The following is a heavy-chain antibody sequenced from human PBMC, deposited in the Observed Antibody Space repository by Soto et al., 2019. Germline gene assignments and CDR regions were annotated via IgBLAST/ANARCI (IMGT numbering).Heavy chain of an antibody. CDR3: ARVNPAPSRKGIAGGFDY. D-gene: IGHD2-15*01. V-gene: IGHV3-66*01. CDR2: IYSGGST. CDR1: GFTVSSNY. Sequence: GGSLRLSCAASGFTVSSNYMSWVRQAPGKGLEWVSVIYSGGSTYYADSVKGRFTISRDNSKNTLYLQMNSLRAEDTAVYYCARVNPAPSRKGIAGGFDYWGQGTLVTVSS. J-gene: IGHJ4*02.